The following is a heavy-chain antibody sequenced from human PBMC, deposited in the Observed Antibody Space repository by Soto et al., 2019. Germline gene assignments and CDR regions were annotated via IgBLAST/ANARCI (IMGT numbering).Heavy chain of an antibody. V-gene: IGHV3-33*01. CDR1: GFTFSSYG. CDR3: ARNHRRSSVYYSPRGDGMDV. CDR2: IWYDGSNK. Sequence: QVQLVESGGGVVQPGRSLRLSCAASGFTFSSYGMHWVREAPGKVLEGVAVIWYDGSNKYYADSVKGRFTMSRDKSKNTLYMQMNSLKADDTAVYYCARNHRRSSVYYSPRGDGMDVWGQGTTVTVSS. J-gene: IGHJ6*02. D-gene: IGHD3-22*01.